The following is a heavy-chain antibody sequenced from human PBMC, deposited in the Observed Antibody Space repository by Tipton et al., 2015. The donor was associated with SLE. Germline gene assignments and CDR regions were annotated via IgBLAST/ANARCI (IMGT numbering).Heavy chain of an antibody. D-gene: IGHD3-10*01. CDR1: GDSISSSDYY. CDR3: ARRAEGSRGYYFDY. V-gene: IGHV4-39*01. Sequence: TLSLTCTVSGDSISSSDYYWDWIRQPPGKGLEWIGNIHYSGSTYYNPSLESRLTISVDTSKNQFSLKLSSVTAADTAVYYCARRAEGSRGYYFDYWGQGTLVTVSS. CDR2: IHYSGST. J-gene: IGHJ4*02.